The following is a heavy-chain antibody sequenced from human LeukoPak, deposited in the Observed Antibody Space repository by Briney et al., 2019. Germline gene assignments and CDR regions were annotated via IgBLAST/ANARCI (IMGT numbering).Heavy chain of an antibody. J-gene: IGHJ4*02. CDR3: ARNGSYGKIDY. CDR2: INSDGSST. D-gene: IGHD5-18*01. Sequence: GRSLRLSCAASGFTFSSYWMHWVRQAPGKGLVWVSRINSDGSSTNYADSVKGRFTISRDNAKNTLFLQMNSLRADDTAVYYCARNGSYGKIDYWGQGTLVTVSS. V-gene: IGHV3-74*01. CDR1: GFTFSSYW.